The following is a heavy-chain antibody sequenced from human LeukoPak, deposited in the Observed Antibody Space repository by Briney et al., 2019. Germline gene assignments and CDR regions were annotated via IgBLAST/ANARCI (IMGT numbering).Heavy chain of an antibody. D-gene: IGHD6-13*01. Sequence: GGSLRLSCAASGFTFSSYWMSWVRQAPGKGLEWVANIKQDGSEKYYVDSVKGRFTISRDNSRNTLYLQMNSLRVEDTAVYYCAKKNLAAAGPNYFDYWGQGTLVTVSS. CDR3: AKKNLAAAGPNYFDY. CDR1: GFTFSSYW. V-gene: IGHV3-7*03. J-gene: IGHJ4*02. CDR2: IKQDGSEK.